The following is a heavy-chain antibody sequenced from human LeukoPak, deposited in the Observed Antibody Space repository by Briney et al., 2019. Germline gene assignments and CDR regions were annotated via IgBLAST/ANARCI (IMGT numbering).Heavy chain of an antibody. J-gene: IGHJ4*02. V-gene: IGHV3-30*03. CDR3: ARDFDYDSSGAFDY. D-gene: IGHD3-22*01. Sequence: GGSLRLSCAASGFTFTRYSMNWVRQAPGKGLEWVAVISYDGSNKYYADSVKGRFTISRDNSKNTLYLEMNSLRAEDTAVYYCARDFDYDSSGAFDYWGQGTLVTVSS. CDR1: GFTFTRYS. CDR2: ISYDGSNK.